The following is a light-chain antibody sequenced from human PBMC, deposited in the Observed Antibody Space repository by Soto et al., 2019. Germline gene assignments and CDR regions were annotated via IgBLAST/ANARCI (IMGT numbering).Light chain of an antibody. CDR1: SSNFGTNT. CDR2: GDH. J-gene: IGLJ3*02. CDR3: ASWDDSLKGWV. V-gene: IGLV1-44*01. Sequence: QSVLTQPPSASGTPGQRVTISCSGTSSNFGTNTRTWYQQVPGAAPKLLIYGDHNRPSGVPGRFSGSKSGTSASLAISGLQSEDEADYYCASWDDSLKGWVFGGGTKLTVL.